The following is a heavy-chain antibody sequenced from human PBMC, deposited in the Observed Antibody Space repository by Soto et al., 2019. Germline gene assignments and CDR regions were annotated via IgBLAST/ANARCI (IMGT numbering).Heavy chain of an antibody. D-gene: IGHD5-12*01. CDR2: IYHSGST. V-gene: IGHV4-38-2*01. CDR1: GHSISSGFYY. Sequence: SETLSLTCAVSGHSISSGFYYWGWVRQPPGKGLEWIGSIYHSGSTYYNPSLKSRVTMSVDTSKNQLSLKMSSVTAADTAVYYCARHGYRYSARFFADWGQGTRVTVSS. CDR3: ARHGYRYSARFFAD. J-gene: IGHJ4*02.